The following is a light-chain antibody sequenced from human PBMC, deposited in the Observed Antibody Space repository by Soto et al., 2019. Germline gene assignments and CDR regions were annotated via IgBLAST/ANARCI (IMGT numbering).Light chain of an antibody. V-gene: IGLV2-14*01. CDR3: SSYATCRAYV. CDR2: EVS. CDR1: SSDVGAYDY. Sequence: SALTQPASVSGSPGQSITISCTGTSSDVGAYDYVSWYQQQSGRAPKLIMHEVSNRPSGVSSRFSGSKSGNTASLTISGLQAEDEADYYCSSYATCRAYVFGTGTKLTVL. J-gene: IGLJ1*01.